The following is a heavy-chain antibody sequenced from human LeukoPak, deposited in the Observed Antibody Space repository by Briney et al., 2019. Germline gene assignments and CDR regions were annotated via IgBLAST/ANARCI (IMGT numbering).Heavy chain of an antibody. D-gene: IGHD6-13*01. Sequence: GRSLRLSCVVSGFTFSNYAMHCVRQAPGKGLEWVAVISNDGSKRHYADAVKGRLSISRDNSKNALSLQFNSLRGDDTAVYYCAKGDGGSSSWYDFYFYGVDVWGKGTAVTVSS. CDR1: GFTFSNYA. CDR2: ISNDGSKR. V-gene: IGHV3-30*18. J-gene: IGHJ6*04. CDR3: AKGDGGSSSWYDFYFYGVDV.